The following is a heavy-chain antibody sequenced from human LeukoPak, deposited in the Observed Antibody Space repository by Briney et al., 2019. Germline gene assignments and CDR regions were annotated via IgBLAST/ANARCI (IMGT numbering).Heavy chain of an antibody. CDR2: IIPIFGTA. CDR1: GGTFSSYA. CDR3: ARAQYYYGPENWFDP. Sequence: SVKVSCKASGGTFSSYAISWVRQAPGQGLEWMGGIIPIFGTANYAQKFQGRVTITADESTSTAYMELSSLRSEDTAVYYCARAQYYYGPENWFDPWGQGTLVTVSS. J-gene: IGHJ5*02. D-gene: IGHD3-10*01. V-gene: IGHV1-69*13.